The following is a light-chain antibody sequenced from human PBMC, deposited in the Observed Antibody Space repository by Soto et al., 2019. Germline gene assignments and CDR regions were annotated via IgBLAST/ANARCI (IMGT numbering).Light chain of an antibody. V-gene: IGKV1-5*01. CDR2: DAS. CDR3: QHYHSYPWT. J-gene: IGKJ1*01. Sequence: DIQMTQSPSTLSASVGDRVTITCRASQSISTWLAWYQQKPGKAPKVLIYDASSLETGVPSRFSGSGSGTEFTLTISSLQPDDFATFYCQHYHSYPWTFGQGTKVDIK. CDR1: QSISTW.